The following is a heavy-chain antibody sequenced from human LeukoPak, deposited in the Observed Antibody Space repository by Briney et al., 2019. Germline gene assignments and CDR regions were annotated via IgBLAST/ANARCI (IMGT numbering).Heavy chain of an antibody. Sequence: PGGSLRLSCAASGLTVSSNCMSWVRQAPGKGLEWVSFIYSDNTHYSDSVKGRFTISRDNSKNTLYLQMNSLRAEDTAVYYCANLGMVYNILTGFRRPQTDDYWGQGTLVTVSS. D-gene: IGHD3-9*01. CDR1: GLTVSSNC. V-gene: IGHV3-53*01. CDR2: IYSDNT. CDR3: ANLGMVYNILTGFRRPQTDDY. J-gene: IGHJ4*02.